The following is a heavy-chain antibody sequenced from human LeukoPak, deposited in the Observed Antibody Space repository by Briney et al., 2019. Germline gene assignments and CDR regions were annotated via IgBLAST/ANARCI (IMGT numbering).Heavy chain of an antibody. CDR1: GGSLSGYY. CDR2: IYYSGSN. D-gene: IGHD4-11*01. J-gene: IGHJ6*03. CDR3: AVTKNQNYYYMDV. V-gene: IGHV4-34*09. Sequence: PSFTHSLTCAVYGGSLSGYYWSWFRQPPRKGGNRIGYIYYSGSNSGSTYYNPSVKSRVTISGDPSKIQFSLKLSSVTAADTVVYYCAVTKNQNYYYMDVWGKGTTVTVSS.